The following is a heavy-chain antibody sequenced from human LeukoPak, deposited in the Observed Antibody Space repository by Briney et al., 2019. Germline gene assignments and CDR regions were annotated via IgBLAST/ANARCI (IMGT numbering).Heavy chain of an antibody. CDR1: GGSISSSSYY. D-gene: IGHD6-19*01. J-gene: IGHJ5*02. V-gene: IGHV4-39*07. Sequence: SETLSLTCIVSGGSISSSSYYWGWIRQPPGKGLEWIGSVYYSGSTYYNPSLRSRVTISVDTSKNQFSLKLSSVTAADTAVYYCAREGLVGGWFDPWGQGTLVTVSS. CDR3: AREGLVGGWFDP. CDR2: VYYSGST.